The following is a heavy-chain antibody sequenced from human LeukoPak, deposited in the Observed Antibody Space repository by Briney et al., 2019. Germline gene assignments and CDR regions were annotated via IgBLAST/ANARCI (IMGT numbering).Heavy chain of an antibody. CDR2: IYYSGST. CDR3: ARALYYGDYDYYYGMDV. D-gene: IGHD4-17*01. Sequence: SETLSLTCTVSGDSISSYYWSWIRQPPGKGLEWIGYIYYSGSTNYNPSLKSRVTISVDTSKNQFSLKLSSVTAADTAVYYCARALYYGDYDYYYGMDVWGQGTTVTVSS. V-gene: IGHV4-59*01. CDR1: GDSISSYY. J-gene: IGHJ6*02.